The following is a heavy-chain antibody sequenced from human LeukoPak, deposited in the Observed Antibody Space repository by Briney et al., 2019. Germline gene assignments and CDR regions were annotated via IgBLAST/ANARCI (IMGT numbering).Heavy chain of an antibody. Sequence: PGGSLRLSCAASGFTFSSYWMHWVRQAPGKGLVWVSRINGDGSTTTYVDSVKGRFTISRDNAKNTLFLHMNRLRGEDTAVYYCARDDVAYYDFWSGYQRHDFWGQGTLVTVSS. V-gene: IGHV3-74*01. CDR3: ARDDVAYYDFWSGYQRHDF. CDR2: INGDGSTT. J-gene: IGHJ4*02. D-gene: IGHD3-3*01. CDR1: GFTFSSYW.